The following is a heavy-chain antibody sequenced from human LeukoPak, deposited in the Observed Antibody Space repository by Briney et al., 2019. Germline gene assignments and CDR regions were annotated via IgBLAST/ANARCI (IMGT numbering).Heavy chain of an antibody. CDR2: INPSGGST. J-gene: IGHJ4*02. D-gene: IGHD3-22*01. CDR3: AREGGGYQFDY. V-gene: IGHV1-46*01. CDR1: GYTFTSYY. Sequence: ASVKVSCKASGYTFTSYYMHWVRQAPGQGLEWMGIINPSGGSTSYAQKFQGRVTITADESTSTAYMELSSLRSEDTAVYYCAREGGGYQFDYWGQGTLVTVSS.